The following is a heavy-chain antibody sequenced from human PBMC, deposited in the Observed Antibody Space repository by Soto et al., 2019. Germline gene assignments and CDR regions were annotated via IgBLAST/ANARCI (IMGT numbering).Heavy chain of an antibody. V-gene: IGHV1-18*01. CDR3: ARDRSGWYDF. Sequence: QVQLVQFAAEVGKPGGSVKVSCKASGYTFTTIRLSWVRKAPGQGLEWLGWIRMDNGNTQDGQKFQGRVTMTADTSTTTAYMEVRSLRPDDTAIFYCARDRSGWYDFWGQGNLVTVSS. CDR2: IRMDNGNT. D-gene: IGHD6-19*01. J-gene: IGHJ5*01. CDR1: GYTFTTIR.